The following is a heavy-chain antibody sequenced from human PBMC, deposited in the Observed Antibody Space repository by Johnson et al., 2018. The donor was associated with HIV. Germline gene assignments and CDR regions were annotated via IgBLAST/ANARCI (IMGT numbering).Heavy chain of an antibody. V-gene: IGHV3-30*02. CDR3: AKDDKVGVWYSDAFDV. CDR1: GFTFSNYG. D-gene: IGHD6-19*01. J-gene: IGHJ3*01. Sequence: QVQLVESGGGVVHPGGSLRLSCEASGFTFSNYGMHWVRQAPGKGLEWVAFIAHDGSIKHYADSVKGRFTMSRDNSKNSLYVQMNRLRPEDTAFYYCAKDDKVGVWYSDAFDVWGQGTMVTVSS. CDR2: IAHDGSIK.